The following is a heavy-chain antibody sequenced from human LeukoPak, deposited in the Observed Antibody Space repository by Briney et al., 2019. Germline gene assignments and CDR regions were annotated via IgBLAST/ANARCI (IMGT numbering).Heavy chain of an antibody. CDR1: GFTFSSYG. CDR2: IWYDGSNK. J-gene: IGHJ4*02. CDR3: ARDTAEIDY. V-gene: IGHV3-33*01. D-gene: IGHD1-14*01. Sequence: GRSLRLSCAASGFTFSSYGMHWVRQAPGKGLEWVAVIWYDGSNKYYADSVKGRFTISRDNSKNTLYLQMNSLRAEDTGVYYCARDTAEIDYWGQGTLVTVSS.